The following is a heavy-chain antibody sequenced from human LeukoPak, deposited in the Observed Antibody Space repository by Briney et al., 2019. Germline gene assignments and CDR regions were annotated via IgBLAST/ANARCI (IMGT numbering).Heavy chain of an antibody. CDR3: ARVGSAAATADY. Sequence: ASVKVSCKASGYSFTAYYMHWVRQAPGQGPEWMGIINPRGGSTDYAQKFQGRITMTSDTSTRTVYMELNSLRSDDTAVYFCARVGSAAATADYWGQGTLVTVSS. V-gene: IGHV1-46*01. D-gene: IGHD6-25*01. CDR1: GYSFTAYY. CDR2: INPRGGST. J-gene: IGHJ4*02.